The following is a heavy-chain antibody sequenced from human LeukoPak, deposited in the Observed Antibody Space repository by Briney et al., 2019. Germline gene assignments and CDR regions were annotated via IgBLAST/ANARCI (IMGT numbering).Heavy chain of an antibody. J-gene: IGHJ4*02. CDR1: GFTFSGAW. V-gene: IGHV3-7*01. CDR3: ARHVGISF. Sequence: PAGSLRLSCTASGFTFSGAWMTWVRQAPGKGLEWVANIREDGTEKNYVDSVKGRFTISRDNAKNSLFLQMSNLRDDDTAIYYCARHVGISFWGQGTLVTVPS. D-gene: IGHD7-27*01. CDR2: IREDGTEK.